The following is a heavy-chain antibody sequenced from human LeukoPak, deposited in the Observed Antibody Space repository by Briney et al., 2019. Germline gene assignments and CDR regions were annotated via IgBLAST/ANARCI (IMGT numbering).Heavy chain of an antibody. CDR1: GDYITTTNYY. D-gene: IGHD3-9*01. V-gene: IGHV4-39*01. CDR2: VFYSGTT. CDR3: ARRPRLYKHEPTGYHDS. J-gene: IGHJ4*02. Sequence: SETLSLTCNVSGDYITTTNYYWAWLRQPPGKGLEWIASVFYSGTTYYNPSLRSRVTISMDTSRKQISLRLSSVSATDTAIYYCARRPRLYKHEPTGYHDSWGQGTRVTVSS.